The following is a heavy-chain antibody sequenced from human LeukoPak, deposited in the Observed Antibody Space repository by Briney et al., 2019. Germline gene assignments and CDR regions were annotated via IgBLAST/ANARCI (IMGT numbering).Heavy chain of an antibody. Sequence: GGSLRLSCTASGFTVSSNYMSWVRQAPGKGLEWVSVIYSGGNTYHADSVKGRFTISRDNSKNTLYLQMNSLRAEDTAVYYCARTYSGSYPLDYWGQGTLVTVSS. CDR2: IYSGGNT. CDR1: GFTVSSNY. V-gene: IGHV3-53*01. J-gene: IGHJ4*02. CDR3: ARTYSGSYPLDY. D-gene: IGHD1-26*01.